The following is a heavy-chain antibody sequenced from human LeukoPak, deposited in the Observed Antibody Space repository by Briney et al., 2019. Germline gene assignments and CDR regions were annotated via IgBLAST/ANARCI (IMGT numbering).Heavy chain of an antibody. J-gene: IGHJ4*02. CDR3: ARHYPGGDYFIDY. V-gene: IGHV5-51*07. Sequence: GESLKISCKGSGYSFTSYWIGWVHQMPGKGLEWVGIIYPDDSDTRYSPSFQDQVIISADKSISTAYLQWSSLKASDTAMYYCARHYPGGDYFIDYWGQGTLVTVSS. CDR1: GYSFTSYW. CDR2: IYPDDSDT. D-gene: IGHD4-17*01.